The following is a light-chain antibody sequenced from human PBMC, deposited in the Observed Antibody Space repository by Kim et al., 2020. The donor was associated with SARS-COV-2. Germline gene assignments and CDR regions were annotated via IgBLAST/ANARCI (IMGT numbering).Light chain of an antibody. Sequence: EIVMTQSPATLSVSPGESATLSCRASQSVSSNLAWYQHKVGQAPRLLIYGASTRATGIPARFSGSGSGTEFTLTISSLQSEDFAVYYCQQYNNWPAVTFGGGAKVDIK. CDR1: QSVSSN. CDR3: QQYNNWPAVT. V-gene: IGKV3-15*01. J-gene: IGKJ4*01. CDR2: GAS.